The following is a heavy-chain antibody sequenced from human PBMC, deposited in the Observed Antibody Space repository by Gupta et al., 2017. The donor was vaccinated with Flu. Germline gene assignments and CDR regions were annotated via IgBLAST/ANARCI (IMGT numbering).Heavy chain of an antibody. J-gene: IGHJ3*02. Sequence: QVRLQESGPRLVKPSETLSLTCIVSGGSIGSEYWSWIRQPPGEGLEWIGYTYKSGTTEYNPSLKSRVAISVDSFKNQFSLRVSLVTAADTAVYYCARDGSGRSFQIWGQGTMVTVSS. V-gene: IGHV4-4*08. CDR2: TYKSGTT. D-gene: IGHD6-19*01. CDR1: GGSIGSEY. CDR3: ARDGSGRSFQI.